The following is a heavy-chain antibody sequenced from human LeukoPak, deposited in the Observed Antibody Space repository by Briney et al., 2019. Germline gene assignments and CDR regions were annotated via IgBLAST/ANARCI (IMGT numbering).Heavy chain of an antibody. D-gene: IGHD6-13*01. Sequence: GGSLRLSCAASGFTFSSYGMSWVRQAPGKGLEWVAVISYDGSNKYYADSVKGRFTISRDNSKNTLYLQMNSLRAEDTAVYYCAKGSWSTDYWGQGTLVTVSS. CDR3: AKGSWSTDY. V-gene: IGHV3-30*18. J-gene: IGHJ4*02. CDR2: ISYDGSNK. CDR1: GFTFSSYG.